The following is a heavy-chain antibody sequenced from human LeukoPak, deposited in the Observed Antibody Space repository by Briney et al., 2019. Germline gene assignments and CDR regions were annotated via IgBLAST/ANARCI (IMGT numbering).Heavy chain of an antibody. Sequence: GGSLRLSCTTSGFTFSTYCMAWVRQAPGKGLEWVSSISGSGANTNYADSVKGRLTISRDSSNNTLYLHLDNLRAEDTAVYFCAKRGGYDYGSHFDYWGQGTLVTVSS. V-gene: IGHV3-23*01. CDR3: AKRGGYDYGSHFDY. CDR1: GFTFSTYC. D-gene: IGHD3-10*01. CDR2: ISGSGANT. J-gene: IGHJ4*02.